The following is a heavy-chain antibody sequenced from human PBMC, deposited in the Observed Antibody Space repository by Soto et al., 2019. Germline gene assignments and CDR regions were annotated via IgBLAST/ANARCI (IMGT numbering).Heavy chain of an antibody. CDR3: SRDYYGPGPD. D-gene: IGHD3-22*01. J-gene: IGHJ4*02. CDR2: IKEDGGKT. Sequence: EVQLVESGGGLVQPGGSLRLSCVASGLTLSRYWRSWVRQAPGKGLEWVANIKEDGGKTYYVDSVKGRFTISRDNAKNSVYLQMNSLRVEDTAVYDCSRDYYGPGPDWGQGTLVIVSS. V-gene: IGHV3-7*04. CDR1: GLTLSRYW.